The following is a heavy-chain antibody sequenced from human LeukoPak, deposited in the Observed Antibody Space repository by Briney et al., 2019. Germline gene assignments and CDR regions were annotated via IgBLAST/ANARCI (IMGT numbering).Heavy chain of an antibody. CDR1: GYTFTGYY. J-gene: IGHJ4*02. V-gene: IGHV1-2*02. CDR2: INPNSDGT. D-gene: IGHD3-22*01. CDR3: ARGYDSSGYNSD. Sequence: ASVKVSCKASGYTFTGYYMHWVRQAPGQGLEWLGWINPNSDGTNYAQKFQGRVTMTRDTSISTAYMELSRLRSDGTGVYYCARGYDSSGYNSDWGQGTLVTVSS.